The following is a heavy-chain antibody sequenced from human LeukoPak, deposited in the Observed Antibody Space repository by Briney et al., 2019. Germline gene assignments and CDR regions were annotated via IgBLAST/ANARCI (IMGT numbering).Heavy chain of an antibody. CDR1: GFTFSSYG. J-gene: IGHJ4*02. CDR2: IWYDGSNK. D-gene: IGHD6-25*01. V-gene: IGHV3-33*06. Sequence: GRSLRLSCAASGFTFSSYGMHWVRQAPGKGLEWVAVIWYDGSNKYYADSVKGRFTISRDNSKNTLYLQMNSLRAEDRAVYYCAKDFYSSESYYFDYWGQGTLVTVSS. CDR3: AKDFYSSESYYFDY.